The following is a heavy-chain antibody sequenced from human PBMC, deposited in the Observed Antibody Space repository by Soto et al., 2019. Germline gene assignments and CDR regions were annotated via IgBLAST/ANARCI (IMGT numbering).Heavy chain of an antibody. V-gene: IGHV4-30-4*08. D-gene: IGHD6-13*01. CDR1: GGSISSVNYY. CDR2: IYYSGST. CDR3: ASDVYSSRWIVNDFDM. Sequence: SETLSLTCTVSGGSISSVNYYWSWIRQHPAKGLEWIGYIYYSGSTHYNPSLKSRVTISLDTSKNQFSLRLTSVTAADKAVYYCASDVYSSRWIVNDFDMWGQATMVTVSS. J-gene: IGHJ3*02.